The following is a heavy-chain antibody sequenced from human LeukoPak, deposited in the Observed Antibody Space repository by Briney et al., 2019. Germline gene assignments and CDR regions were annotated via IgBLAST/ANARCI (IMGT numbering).Heavy chain of an antibody. D-gene: IGHD4-17*01. Sequence: PGGSLRLSCAASGFTISTYSNNSVRQAPGNRPERVPAISGSGGSTYYADSVKGRFTISRDNSKNTLYLQMNSLRAEDTAVYYCAKDPEYYGDHYFDYWGQGTLVTVSS. CDR1: GFTISTYS. J-gene: IGHJ4*02. CDR3: AKDPEYYGDHYFDY. CDR2: ISGSGGST. V-gene: IGHV3-23*01.